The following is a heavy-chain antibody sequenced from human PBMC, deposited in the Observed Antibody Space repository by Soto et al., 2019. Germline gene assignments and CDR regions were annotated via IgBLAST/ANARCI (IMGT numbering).Heavy chain of an antibody. CDR1: GGAFSDYA. CDR3: ASWLKGPDIGNYYYGMDV. CDR2: SMPIFRAP. V-gene: IGHV1-69*12. Sequence: QVQLVQSRAEVKKPGSSVNVSCKASGGAFSDYAFSWVRQAPGQGLEWLGGSMPIFRAPDYAQKFQGRVTITADEFTRTAYMEMNSLRSEDTAVYYCASWLKGPDIGNYYYGMDVWGQGTTVTVS. J-gene: IGHJ6*02. D-gene: IGHD2-15*01.